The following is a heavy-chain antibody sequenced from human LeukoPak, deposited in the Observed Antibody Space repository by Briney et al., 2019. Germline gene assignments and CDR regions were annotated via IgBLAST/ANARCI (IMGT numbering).Heavy chain of an antibody. V-gene: IGHV3-15*01. CDR3: TTFLSGGTEAP. J-gene: IGHJ5*02. CDR2: IKSKTDGGTI. Sequence: PGFSPRLSWAASGVTVNSDAMGWGRHAPRKCMEWVGRIKSKTDGGTIDYDAPVKGRFTISRDESKNTVYLQMNSLKTEDTAVYYCTTFLSGGTEAPWGQGALVTVSS. CDR1: GVTVNSDA. D-gene: IGHD1-1*01.